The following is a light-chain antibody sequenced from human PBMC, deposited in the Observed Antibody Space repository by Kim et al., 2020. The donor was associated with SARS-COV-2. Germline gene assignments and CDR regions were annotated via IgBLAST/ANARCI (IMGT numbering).Light chain of an antibody. Sequence: APGRAAWIPLGRTEVGHQSVHWFQQKPGQAPILIIYYNSDRSSEIPERFSGSKSGNTATLTISRVEAVDEADYYCQVWDTDTDHVVFGSGAKVTVL. V-gene: IGLV3-21*04. CDR1: EVGHQS. CDR3: QVWDTDTDHVV. CDR2: YNS. J-gene: IGLJ1*01.